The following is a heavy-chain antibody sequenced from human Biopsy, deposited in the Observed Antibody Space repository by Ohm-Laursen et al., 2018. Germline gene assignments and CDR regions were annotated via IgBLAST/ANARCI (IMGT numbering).Heavy chain of an antibody. CDR3: ARGSNDFGGLYFPR. J-gene: IGHJ4*02. CDR2: ISYTGYT. Sequence: TLSLTCTVSGGSFTGHYWSWIRQPPGKGLEWIGHISYTGYTSYNASLESRVTISVDTSRNHFSLRLSSLTAADTAVYYCARGSNDFGGLYFPRWGQGTLLTVSS. D-gene: IGHD4-23*01. V-gene: IGHV4-59*11. CDR1: GGSFTGHY.